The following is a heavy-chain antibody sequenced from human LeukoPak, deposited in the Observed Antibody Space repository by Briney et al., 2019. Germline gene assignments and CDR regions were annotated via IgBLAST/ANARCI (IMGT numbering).Heavy chain of an antibody. J-gene: IGHJ6*03. D-gene: IGHD6-13*01. CDR2: INPNSGGT. Sequence: ASVKVSCRASGYTFTGYYMHWVRQAPGQGLEWMGWINPNSGGTNYAQKFQGRVTMTRDTSISTAYMELSRLRSDDTAVYYCARGGYSSSWYYYYYYMDVWGKGTTVTVSS. CDR3: ARGGYSSSWYYYYYYMDV. V-gene: IGHV1-2*02. CDR1: GYTFTGYY.